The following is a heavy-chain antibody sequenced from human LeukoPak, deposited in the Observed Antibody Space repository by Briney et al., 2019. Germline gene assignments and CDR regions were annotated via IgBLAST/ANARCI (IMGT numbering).Heavy chain of an antibody. J-gene: IGHJ4*02. CDR3: ARDVPYGATTLDY. Sequence: PGGSLRLSCAASGFTFSNYAMSWVRQAPGKGLEWVSALSGSGISTHYADSVKGRFTISRDNAKNSLDLQMNSLRAEDTAVYFCARDVPYGATTLDYWGQGCLVTVSS. V-gene: IGHV3-23*01. CDR1: GFTFSNYA. CDR2: LSGSGIST. D-gene: IGHD4/OR15-4a*01.